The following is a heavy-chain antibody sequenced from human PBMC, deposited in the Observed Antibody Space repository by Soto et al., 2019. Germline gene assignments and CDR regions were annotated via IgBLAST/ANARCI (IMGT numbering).Heavy chain of an antibody. CDR2: ISSSSSYI. CDR1: GFTFSSYS. D-gene: IGHD3-22*01. J-gene: IGHJ4*02. CDR3: ARDAPIYYDSSGPYDY. Sequence: LRLSCAASGFTFSSYSMNWVRQAPGKGLEWVSSISSSSSYIYYADSVKGRFTISRDNAKNSLYLQMNSLRAEDTAVYYCARDAPIYYDSSGPYDYWGQGTLVTVSS. V-gene: IGHV3-21*01.